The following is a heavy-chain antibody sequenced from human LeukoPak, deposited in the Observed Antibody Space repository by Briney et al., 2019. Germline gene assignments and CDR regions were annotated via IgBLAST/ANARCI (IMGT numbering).Heavy chain of an antibody. V-gene: IGHV1-8*01. Sequence: ASVKVSCKASGGTFSRYAVNWVRQATGQGLEWMGWMNPNSGNTGYAQKFQGRVTMTRNTSISTAYMELSSLRSEDTAVYYCARGSWDYYGSGSSRFDYWGQGTLVTVSS. CDR2: MNPNSGNT. CDR1: GGTFSRYA. D-gene: IGHD3-10*01. CDR3: ARGSWDYYGSGSSRFDY. J-gene: IGHJ4*02.